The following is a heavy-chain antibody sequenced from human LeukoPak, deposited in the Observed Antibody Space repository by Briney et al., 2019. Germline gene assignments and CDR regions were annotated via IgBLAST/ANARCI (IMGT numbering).Heavy chain of an antibody. Sequence: GGSLRLSCAASGFTFSSYSMNWVRQAPGEGLEWVSSISSSSSYIYYADSVKGRFTISRDNAKNSLYLQMNSLRAEDTAVYYCAREAPYDFWSGLVLYYFDYWGQGTLVTVSS. D-gene: IGHD3-3*01. V-gene: IGHV3-21*01. J-gene: IGHJ4*02. CDR1: GFTFSSYS. CDR3: AREAPYDFWSGLVLYYFDY. CDR2: ISSSSSYI.